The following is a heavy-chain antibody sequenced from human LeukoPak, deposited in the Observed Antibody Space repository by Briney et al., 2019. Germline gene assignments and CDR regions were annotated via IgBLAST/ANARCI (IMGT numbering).Heavy chain of an antibody. CDR3: AKDQDTAMITPPTADY. D-gene: IGHD5-18*01. J-gene: IGHJ4*02. V-gene: IGHV3-30*18. CDR2: ISYVGTNK. Sequence: PGGSLRLSCAASGFTLSNYGMHWVRQAPGKGLEWVAIISYVGTNKYYADSVKGRFTISRDNSKNTLYLQMNSLRAEDTAVYYCAKDQDTAMITPPTADYWGQGILVTVSS. CDR1: GFTLSNYG.